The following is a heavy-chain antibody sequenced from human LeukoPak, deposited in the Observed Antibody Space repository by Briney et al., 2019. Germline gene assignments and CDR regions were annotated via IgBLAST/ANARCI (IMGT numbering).Heavy chain of an antibody. Sequence: PSETLSLTCTVSGGSISSYYWGWIRQPAGKGLEWIGRIYTSGSTNYNPSLKSRVTMSVDTSKNQFSLKLSSVTAADTAVYYCARGPSPTTVTYYYYYYMDVWGKGTTVTVSS. CDR2: IYTSGST. J-gene: IGHJ6*03. CDR3: ARGPSPTTVTYYYYYYMDV. V-gene: IGHV4-4*07. CDR1: GGSISSYY. D-gene: IGHD4-17*01.